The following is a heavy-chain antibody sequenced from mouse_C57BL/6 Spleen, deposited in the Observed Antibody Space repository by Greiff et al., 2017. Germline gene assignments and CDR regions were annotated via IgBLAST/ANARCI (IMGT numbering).Heavy chain of an antibody. CDR2: IHPNSGST. V-gene: IGHV1-64*01. Sequence: VQLQQSGAELVKPGASVKLSCKASGYTFTSYWMHWVKQRPGQGLEWIGMIHPNSGSTNYNEKFKSKATLTVDKSSSTAYMQLSSLTSEDSAVYYCARKLLYAMDYWGQGTSVTVSS. J-gene: IGHJ4*01. CDR3: ARKLLYAMDY. CDR1: GYTFTSYW. D-gene: IGHD2-1*01.